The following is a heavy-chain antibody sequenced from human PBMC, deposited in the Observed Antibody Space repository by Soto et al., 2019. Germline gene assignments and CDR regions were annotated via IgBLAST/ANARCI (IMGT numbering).Heavy chain of an antibody. Sequence: ASETVSLTCAVYGGSFSGYYWSWIRQPPGKGLEWIGEINHSGSTNYNPSLKSRVTISVDTPKNQFSLKLSSVTAADTAVYYCARARLHCTNGVCSYYFDYWGQGTLVTV. CDR1: GGSFSGYY. V-gene: IGHV4-34*01. D-gene: IGHD2-8*01. J-gene: IGHJ4*02. CDR2: INHSGST. CDR3: ARARLHCTNGVCSYYFDY.